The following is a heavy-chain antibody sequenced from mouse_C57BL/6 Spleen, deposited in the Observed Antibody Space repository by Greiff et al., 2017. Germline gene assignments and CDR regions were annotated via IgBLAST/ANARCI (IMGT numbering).Heavy chain of an antibody. D-gene: IGHD1-1*02. CDR1: GYTFTSYW. J-gene: IGHJ2*01. Sequence: VKLQQPGAELVKPGASVKVSCKASGYTFTSYWMHWVKQRPGQGLEWIGRLHPSDSDTNYNQKFKGKATLTVDKSSSTAYMQLSSLTSEDSAVYYCAIRVEPGDFDDWGQGTTLTVSS. CDR2: LHPSDSDT. CDR3: AIRVEPGDFDD. V-gene: IGHV1-74*01.